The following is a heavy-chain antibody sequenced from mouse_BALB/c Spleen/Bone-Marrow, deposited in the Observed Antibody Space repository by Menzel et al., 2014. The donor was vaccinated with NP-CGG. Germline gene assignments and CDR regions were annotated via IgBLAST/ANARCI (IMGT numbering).Heavy chain of an antibody. V-gene: IGHV1-54*01. CDR2: INPGSGGT. CDR1: GYAFTNYL. D-gene: IGHD2-1*01. CDR3: ARIYYGNYY. J-gene: IGHJ2*01. Sequence: VQLQQSGAELVRPGTSVKVSCKASGYAFTNYLIEWVKQRPGQGLELIGVINPGSGGTNYNEKFKGKATLTADKSSSTAYMQLSSLTSDDSAVYFCARIYYGNYYWGQGTTLTVSS.